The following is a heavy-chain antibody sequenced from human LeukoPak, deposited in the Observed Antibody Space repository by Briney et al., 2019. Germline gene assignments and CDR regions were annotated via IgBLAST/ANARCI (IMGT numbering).Heavy chain of an antibody. CDR1: GFTFSSYW. CDR3: ARGPVTTVDYYSYYYMDV. J-gene: IGHJ6*03. Sequence: PGGSLRLSCAASGFTFSSYWMHWVRQAPGKGLVWVSRINSDGSTTSYADSVKGRFTISRDNAKNTLYLQMKSLRAEDTAVYYCARGPVTTVDYYSYYYMDVWAKGPRSPSP. CDR2: INSDGSTT. D-gene: IGHD4-11*01. V-gene: IGHV3-74*01.